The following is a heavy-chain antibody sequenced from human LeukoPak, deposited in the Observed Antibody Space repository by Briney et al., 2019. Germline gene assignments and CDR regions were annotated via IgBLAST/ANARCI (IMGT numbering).Heavy chain of an antibody. Sequence: GASVKVSCKASGYTFTNFGISWVRQAPGQGLEWLGWITTYNGNTNYAQKVQDRVTMTTDTSTSTAYMELTSLSSDDTAVYYCARGDRVGPMEGWGQGTLVTVSS. CDR3: ARGDRVGPMEG. V-gene: IGHV1-18*01. J-gene: IGHJ4*02. CDR2: ITTYNGNT. CDR1: GYTFTNFG. D-gene: IGHD5-12*01.